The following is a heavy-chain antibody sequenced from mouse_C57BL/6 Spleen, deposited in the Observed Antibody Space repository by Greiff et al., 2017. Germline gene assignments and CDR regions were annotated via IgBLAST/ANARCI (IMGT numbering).Heavy chain of an antibody. Sequence: VHVKQSGPELVKPGASVKISCKASGYSFTGYYMNWVKQSPEKSLEWIGEINPSTGGTTYNQKFKAKATLTVDKSSSTAYMQLKSLTSEDSAVYYCARSGRDGYFDYWGQGTTLTVSS. CDR3: ARSGRDGYFDY. V-gene: IGHV1-42*01. D-gene: IGHD2-3*01. J-gene: IGHJ2*01. CDR1: GYSFTGYY. CDR2: INPSTGGT.